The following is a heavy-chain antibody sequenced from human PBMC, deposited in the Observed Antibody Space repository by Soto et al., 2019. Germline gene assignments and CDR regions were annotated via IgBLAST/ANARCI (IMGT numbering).Heavy chain of an antibody. D-gene: IGHD2-21*01. Sequence: PSETMSPTCSVYGGSISIGSSYWSWIRHLPGKGLESIGNIYYIRNTYYNPTLTSRLIISRVTSKNQFSLKVGSVTGADTAGYYCGSSSLFGMDVWGQGTTVTVSS. V-gene: IGHV4-30-4*01. CDR3: GSSSLFGMDV. J-gene: IGHJ6*02. CDR2: IYYIRNT. CDR1: GGSISIGSSY.